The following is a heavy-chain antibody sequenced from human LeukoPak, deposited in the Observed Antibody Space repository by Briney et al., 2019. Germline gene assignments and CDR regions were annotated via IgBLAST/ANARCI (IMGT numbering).Heavy chain of an antibody. V-gene: IGHV1-8*01. J-gene: IGHJ4*02. CDR2: MNPNSGNT. CDR1: GYTFTSYD. D-gene: IGHD2-2*01. CDR3: ARLYCSSISCSEYYFDY. Sequence: GASVKVSCKASGYTFTSYDINWVRQATGQGLEWMGWMNPNSGNTGYAQKFQGRVTMTRNTSISTAYMELSSLRSEDTAVYYCARLYCSSISCSEYYFDYWGQGTLVTVSS.